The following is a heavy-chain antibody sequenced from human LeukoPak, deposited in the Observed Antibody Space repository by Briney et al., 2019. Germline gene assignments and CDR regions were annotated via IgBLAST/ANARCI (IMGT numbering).Heavy chain of an antibody. V-gene: IGHV3-23*01. CDR1: GFTFSSYA. J-gene: IGHJ4*02. CDR3: AKDPYSGSYFDY. CDR2: ISGSGGST. D-gene: IGHD1-26*01. Sequence: GGSLRLSCAASGFTFSSYAMTWVRQAPGRGLEWVSAISGSGGSTYYADSVKGRFTISRDNSKNTLFLQMNSLRAEDTAVYYCAKDPYSGSYFDYWGQGTLVTVSS.